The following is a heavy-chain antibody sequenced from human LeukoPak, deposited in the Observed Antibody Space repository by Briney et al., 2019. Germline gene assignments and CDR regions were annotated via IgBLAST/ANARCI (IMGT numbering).Heavy chain of an antibody. D-gene: IGHD3-10*01. CDR3: ARDPMVRGVRGRFDP. J-gene: IGHJ5*02. CDR1: GYTFTSYG. V-gene: IGHV1-18*01. Sequence: AASVKVSCKASGYTFTSYGISWLRQAPGQGLEWMGWISAYNGNTNYAQKLQGRVIMTTDTSTSTAYMELRSLRSDDTAVYYCARDPMVRGVRGRFDPWGQGTLVTVSS. CDR2: ISAYNGNT.